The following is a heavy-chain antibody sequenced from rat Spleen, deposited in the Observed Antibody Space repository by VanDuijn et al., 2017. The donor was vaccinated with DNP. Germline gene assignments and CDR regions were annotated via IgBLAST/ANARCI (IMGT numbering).Heavy chain of an antibody. D-gene: IGHD1-1*01. V-gene: IGHV7-7*01. CDR3: ARKGLYSGVDY. CDR1: GFTFTDFY. J-gene: IGHJ2*01. Sequence: EVKLLESGGGLVQPGGSMRLSCAASGFTFTDFYMNWIRQPAGKAPEWLGFIRNKANGYTTEYNPSVKGRFTISRANTQNMLYLQMITLRAEDTATYYCARKGLYSGVDYWGQGVMVTVSS. CDR2: IRNKANGYTT.